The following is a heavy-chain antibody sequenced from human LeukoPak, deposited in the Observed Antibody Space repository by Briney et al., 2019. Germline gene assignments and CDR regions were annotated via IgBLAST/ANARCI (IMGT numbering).Heavy chain of an antibody. CDR2: FDPEDGET. D-gene: IGHD6-13*01. CDR3: ARSGIAAAGTDY. J-gene: IGHJ4*02. CDR1: GYTLTELS. Sequence: ASVKVSCKVSGYTLTELSMHWVRQAPGKGLEWMGGFDPEDGETIYAQKFQGRVTMTEDTSTDTAYMELSSLRSEDTAVYYCARSGIAAAGTDYWGQGTLVTVSS. V-gene: IGHV1-24*01.